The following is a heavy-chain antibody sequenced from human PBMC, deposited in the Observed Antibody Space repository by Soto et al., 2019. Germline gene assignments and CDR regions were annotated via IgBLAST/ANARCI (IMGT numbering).Heavy chain of an antibody. CDR3: ARFDSSGSVDF. Sequence: QVQLQESGPGLVKPSETLSLTCIVSGDSISSHYWSWIRQPPGKGLEWIGYVYYSGSTNYKPSLKSRITISLDTSKKQFSLNLSSVTAADTAVYYCARFDSSGSVDFWGQGTLVTVSS. CDR2: VYYSGST. D-gene: IGHD6-19*01. CDR1: GDSISSHY. J-gene: IGHJ4*02. V-gene: IGHV4-59*08.